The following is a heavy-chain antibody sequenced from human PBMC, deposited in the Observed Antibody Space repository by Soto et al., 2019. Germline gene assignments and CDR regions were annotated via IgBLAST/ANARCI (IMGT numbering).Heavy chain of an antibody. CDR2: ISPILGIA. CDR1: GGTFSSYA. Sequence: ASVKVSCKASGGTFSSYAISWVRQAPGQGLEWMGGISPILGIANYAQKFQGRVTITADRSTSTAYMELSSLRSEDTAVYYCAGDWGKGYCSSTSCYTGYCYYGMDVWGQGTTVTVSS. D-gene: IGHD2-2*02. J-gene: IGHJ6*02. V-gene: IGHV1-69*10. CDR3: AGDWGKGYCSSTSCYTGYCYYGMDV.